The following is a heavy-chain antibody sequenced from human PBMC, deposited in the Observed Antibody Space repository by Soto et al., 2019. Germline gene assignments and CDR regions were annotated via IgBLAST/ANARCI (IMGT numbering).Heavy chain of an antibody. V-gene: IGHV4-31*03. CDR3: ARYQRQYYDSSGVIDY. Sequence: QVQLQESGPGLVKPSQTLSLTCTVSGGSISSGGYYWSWVRQHPGKGLEWIGYIYYSGSTYYNPSLKRGVTISVDTSKNQFSLKVSSVTDADTDGYYCARYQRQYYDSSGVIDYWGQGTLVPVSS. CDR1: GGSISSGGYY. CDR2: IYYSGST. J-gene: IGHJ4*02. D-gene: IGHD3-22*01.